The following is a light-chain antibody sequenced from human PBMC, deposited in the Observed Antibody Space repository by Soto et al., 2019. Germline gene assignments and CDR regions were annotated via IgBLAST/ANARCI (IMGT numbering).Light chain of an antibody. V-gene: IGLV2-14*01. J-gene: IGLJ1*01. CDR2: EVS. CDR1: SSDVGGYNY. CDR3: SSYTSSSTLVV. Sequence: QSVLTQPPSASGSPGQSVTISCTGTSSDVGGYNYVSWYQQHPGKAPKLMIYEVSKRPSGVSDRFSGSKSGNTASLTISGLQAEDEADYYCSSYTSSSTLVVFGTGTKVTVL.